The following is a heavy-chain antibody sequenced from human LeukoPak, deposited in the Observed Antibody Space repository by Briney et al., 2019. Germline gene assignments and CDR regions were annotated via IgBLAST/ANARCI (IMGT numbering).Heavy chain of an antibody. D-gene: IGHD3-10*01. Sequence: SETLSLTCTVSGGSISSGGYYWSWIRQPPGKGLEWIGYIYHSGSTYYNPSLKSRVTISVDKSKNQFSLKLSSVTAADTAVYYCARGGSGSNAFDIWGQGTMVTVSS. CDR3: ARGGSGSNAFDI. J-gene: IGHJ3*02. CDR2: IYHSGST. V-gene: IGHV4-30-2*01. CDR1: GGSISSGGYY.